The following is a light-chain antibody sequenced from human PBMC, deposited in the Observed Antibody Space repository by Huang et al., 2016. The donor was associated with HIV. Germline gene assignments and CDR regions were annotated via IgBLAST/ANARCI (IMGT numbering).Light chain of an antibody. CDR2: LAT. J-gene: IGKJ1*01. V-gene: IGKV2-28*01. Sequence: DIVMTQSPPFLSVSPGEPASISCKSSQSLLHSDESNYLAWYLQRPGQSPQLVIYLATNRAPGVRARFSGRGSGTDFTLKISRVESEDVGIYYCMQSLQPPWTFGQGTKVEMK. CDR3: MQSLQPPWT. CDR1: QSLLHSDESNY.